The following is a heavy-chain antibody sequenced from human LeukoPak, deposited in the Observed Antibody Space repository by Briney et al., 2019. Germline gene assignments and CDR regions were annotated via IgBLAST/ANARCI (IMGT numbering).Heavy chain of an antibody. V-gene: IGHV4-59*01. CDR3: ARGRYNYALEDYFDY. D-gene: IGHD5-18*01. CDR2: IYYSGRT. CDR1: GASISTYY. Sequence: PSETLSLTCSVSGASISTYYWSWIRQPPGKGLEWIGYIYYSGRTNYNPSLKSRVTISGDTSKNQFSLKLSSVTAADTAVYYCARGRYNYALEDYFDYWGQGTLVTVSS. J-gene: IGHJ4*02.